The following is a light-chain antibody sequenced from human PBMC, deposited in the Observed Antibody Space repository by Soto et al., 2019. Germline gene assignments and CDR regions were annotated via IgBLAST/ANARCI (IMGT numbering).Light chain of an antibody. V-gene: IGKV3-20*01. CDR1: QSISSSY. Sequence: EIVLTQSPGTLSLSPGERATLSCRASQSISSSYLAWYQQRPGQAPRLLIFGASYRATGIPDRFSGSGSGRDFSLTISRLEPEDFAVYYCQQYSSSPPEFTFGPRTRVDSK. CDR3: QQYSSSPPEFT. J-gene: IGKJ3*01. CDR2: GAS.